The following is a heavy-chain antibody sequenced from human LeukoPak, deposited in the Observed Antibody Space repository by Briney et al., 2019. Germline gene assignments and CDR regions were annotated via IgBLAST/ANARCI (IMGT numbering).Heavy chain of an antibody. D-gene: IGHD1-26*01. V-gene: IGHV4-39*07. CDR1: GGSISSTNYY. CDR2: IYYTGTT. J-gene: IGHJ6*03. CDR3: AREVGATGYYYMDV. Sequence: SETLSLTCTVSGGSISSTNYYWAWIRQPPGRGLEWIGSIYYTGTTFDNPSLKSRVTLSVDTSKNQFSLKLSSVTAADTAVYYCAREVGATGYYYMDVWGKGTTVTVSS.